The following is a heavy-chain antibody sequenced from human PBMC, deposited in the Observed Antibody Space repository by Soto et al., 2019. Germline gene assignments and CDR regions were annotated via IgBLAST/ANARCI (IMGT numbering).Heavy chain of an antibody. CDR1: GYSISSGYY. CDR3: ARDTLGAARIYNWFDP. D-gene: IGHD6-6*01. J-gene: IGHJ5*02. Sequence: KPSETLSLTCAVSGYSISSGYYWGWIRQPPGKGLEWIGSIYHSGSTYYNPSLKSRVTISVDTSKNQFSLKLSSVTAADTAVYYCARDTLGAARIYNWFDPWGQGTLVTVSS. CDR2: IYHSGST. V-gene: IGHV4-38-2*02.